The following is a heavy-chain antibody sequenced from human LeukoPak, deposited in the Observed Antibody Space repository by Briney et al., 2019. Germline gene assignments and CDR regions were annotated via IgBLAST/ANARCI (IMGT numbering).Heavy chain of an antibody. CDR3: AREYYDFWSGQGAYYMDV. V-gene: IGHV1-8*01. J-gene: IGHJ6*03. Sequence: GASVKVSCKASGYTFTSYDINWVRQATGQGLEWMGWMNPNSGNTGYAQKFQGRVTMTRNTSISTAYMELSSLRSEDTAVYYCAREYYDFWSGQGAYYMDVWGKGTTVTVSS. CDR2: MNPNSGNT. CDR1: GYTFTSYD. D-gene: IGHD3-3*01.